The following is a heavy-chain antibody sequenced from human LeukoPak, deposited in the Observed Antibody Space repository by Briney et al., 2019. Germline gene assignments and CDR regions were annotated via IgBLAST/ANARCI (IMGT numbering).Heavy chain of an antibody. CDR1: GGTFSSYA. J-gene: IGHJ4*02. D-gene: IGHD1-14*01. CDR3: ARNGPHSAQVPEDY. CDR2: IIPIFGTA. Sequence: ASVKVSCKASGGTFSSYAISWVRQAPGQGLEWMGGIIPIFGTANYAQKLQGRVTMTTDTSTSTAYMELRSLRSDDTAVYYCARNGPHSAQVPEDYWGQGTLVTVSS. V-gene: IGHV1-69*05.